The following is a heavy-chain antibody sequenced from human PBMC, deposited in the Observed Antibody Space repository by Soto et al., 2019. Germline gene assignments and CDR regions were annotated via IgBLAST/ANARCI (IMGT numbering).Heavy chain of an antibody. J-gene: IGHJ3*02. Sequence: QVQLVQSGAEVKKPGSSVKVSCKTSGGPFNNHAINWVRQAPGQGLEWVGLVIPTLATADYAQKFQGRVTMAADDATNTTYMELSSLGSDDAGGYYCARDYGEIDAFDIGGQGTLVNVSS. D-gene: IGHD4-17*01. CDR2: VIPTLATA. CDR1: GGPFNNHA. V-gene: IGHV1-69*01. CDR3: ARDYGEIDAFDI.